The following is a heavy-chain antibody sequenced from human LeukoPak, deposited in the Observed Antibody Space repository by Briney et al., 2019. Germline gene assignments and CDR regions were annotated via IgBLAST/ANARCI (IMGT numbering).Heavy chain of an antibody. J-gene: IGHJ4*02. Sequence: GGSLRLSCAASGFTVSSNYMSWVRQAPGKGLEWVSVIYSGGSTYYADSVKGRFTISTDNSKNTLYLHMNSLRAEDTAVYYCARAPMFYGSGSYADYWGQGTLVTVSS. CDR2: IYSGGST. V-gene: IGHV3-53*01. CDR3: ARAPMFYGSGSYADY. CDR1: GFTVSSNY. D-gene: IGHD3-10*01.